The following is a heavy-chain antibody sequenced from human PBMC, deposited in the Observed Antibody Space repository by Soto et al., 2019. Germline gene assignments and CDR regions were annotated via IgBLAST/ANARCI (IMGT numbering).Heavy chain of an antibody. D-gene: IGHD5-12*01. J-gene: IGHJ6*03. CDR2: IYYSGST. CDR3: ARLGYSGYETYYYYYYYMDV. V-gene: IGHV4-59*08. Sequence: PSETLSLTCTVSGGSISSYYWSWIRQPPGKGLEWIGYIYYSGSTNYNPSLKSRVTISVDTSKNQFSLKLSSVTAADTAVYYCARLGYSGYETYYYYYYYMDVWGKGTTVTVSS. CDR1: GGSISSYY.